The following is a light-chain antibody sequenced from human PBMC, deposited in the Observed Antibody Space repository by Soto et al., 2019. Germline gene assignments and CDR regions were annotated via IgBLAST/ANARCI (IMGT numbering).Light chain of an antibody. V-gene: IGKV3-15*01. Sequence: EIVMTQSPATLSVSPGERATLSCRASQSISSSLAWYQQNPGQAPRLLIYGASTRATGIRARFSGSGSGTEFTLTISSMQSEDFAVYYCQQYNNGPTYTFGQGTKLEIK. CDR3: QQYNNGPTYT. CDR1: QSISSS. J-gene: IGKJ2*01. CDR2: GAS.